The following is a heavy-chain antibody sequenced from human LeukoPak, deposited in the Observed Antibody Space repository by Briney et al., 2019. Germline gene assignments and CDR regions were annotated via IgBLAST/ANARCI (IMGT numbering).Heavy chain of an antibody. J-gene: IGHJ1*01. CDR1: GGPISGYQ. Sequence: SETLSLTCSVSGGPISGYQWNWIRQPPGKGLEWIAYMYYRGTTNYRPSLRSRVTMSVDTSKNQFSLRLSSVTAADTAVYYCASVPADESTGYGRGYYQNWGQGTLVTVSS. V-gene: IGHV4-59*01. D-gene: IGHD3-22*01. CDR3: ASVPADESTGYGRGYYQN. CDR2: MYYRGTT.